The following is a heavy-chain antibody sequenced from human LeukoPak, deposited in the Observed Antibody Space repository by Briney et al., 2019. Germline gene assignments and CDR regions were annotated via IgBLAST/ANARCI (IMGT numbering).Heavy chain of an antibody. CDR2: TYYSGCT. J-gene: IGHJ6*03. CDR1: GGSISSSSYY. V-gene: IGHV4-39*01. CDR3: ARHGGIAVASTYYYYYMDV. D-gene: IGHD6-19*01. Sequence: SETLSLTCTVSGGSISSSSYYWGWIRQPPGKGLEWIGSTYYSGCTYYNPSLKRRVTISVDTSKNQFSLKLSSVTAADTAVYYCARHGGIAVASTYYYYYMDVWGKGTTVTISS.